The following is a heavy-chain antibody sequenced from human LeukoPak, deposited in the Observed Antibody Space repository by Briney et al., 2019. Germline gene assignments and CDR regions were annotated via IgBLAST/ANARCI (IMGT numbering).Heavy chain of an antibody. Sequence: GGSLRLSCAASGFTFSSYSMNWGRQAPGKGLEWVSSISSSSSYIYYADSVKGRFTISRDNAKNSLYLQMNSLRAEDTAVYYCARGALDYGDWGWFDPWGQGTLVTVSS. CDR3: ARGALDYGDWGWFDP. CDR1: GFTFSSYS. CDR2: ISSSSSYI. D-gene: IGHD4-17*01. V-gene: IGHV3-21*01. J-gene: IGHJ5*02.